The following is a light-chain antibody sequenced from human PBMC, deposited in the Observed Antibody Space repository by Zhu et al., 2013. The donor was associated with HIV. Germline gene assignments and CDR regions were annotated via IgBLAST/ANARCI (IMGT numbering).Light chain of an antibody. Sequence: DIQMTQSPSTLSASVGDRVTITCRASQSISNWLAWYQQKPGKAPNLLIYKASNLESGVPSRFSGSGSGTDFTLTITSLQPEDFATYYCQQGYSFPLTFGGGTKVESK. CDR2: KAS. CDR1: QSISNW. J-gene: IGKJ4*01. CDR3: QQGYSFPLT. V-gene: IGKV1-5*03.